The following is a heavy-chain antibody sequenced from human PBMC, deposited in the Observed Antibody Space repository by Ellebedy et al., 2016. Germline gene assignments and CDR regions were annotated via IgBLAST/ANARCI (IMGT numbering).Heavy chain of an antibody. V-gene: IGHV3-72*01. J-gene: IGHJ5*02. CDR3: ARGVGSGWFDP. D-gene: IGHD2-15*01. CDR2: TGSKTYGGTT. Sequence: GESLKISCAASGFTFSDHYMDWVRQAPGKGLEWVGSIRSQTGSKTYGGTTEYAASVKGRFTISRDDSKNALYLQMNSLRAEDTAVYYCARGVGSGWFDPWGQGTLVTVSS. CDR1: GFTFSDHY.